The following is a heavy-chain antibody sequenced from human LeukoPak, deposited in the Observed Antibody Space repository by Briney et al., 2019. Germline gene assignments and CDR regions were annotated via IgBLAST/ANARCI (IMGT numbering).Heavy chain of an antibody. J-gene: IGHJ4*02. D-gene: IGHD1-26*01. CDR2: INPNSGGT. CDR3: ARDSGSYLSPKFDY. Sequence: ASVKVSCKASGYTFTGYYMHWVRQAPGQGLEGMGWINPNSGGTNYAKKFQGRVTMTRETAISTAYMELSRLRSDDTAVYYCARDSGSYLSPKFDYWGQGTLVTVSS. CDR1: GYTFTGYY. V-gene: IGHV1-2*02.